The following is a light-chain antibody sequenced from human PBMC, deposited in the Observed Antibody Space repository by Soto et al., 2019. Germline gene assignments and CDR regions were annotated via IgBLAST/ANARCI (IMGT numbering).Light chain of an antibody. CDR1: QSISSW. J-gene: IGKJ1*01. CDR3: QQYKSSWET. V-gene: IGKV1-5*01. Sequence: DIQMTQSPSTLSASVGDRVTITCRASQSISSWLAWYQQKPGKAPKLLIYDASSLESGVPSRFSGSGSGTEFTLTSISLQPDDFATYYCQQYKSSWETFGQGTKVEIK. CDR2: DAS.